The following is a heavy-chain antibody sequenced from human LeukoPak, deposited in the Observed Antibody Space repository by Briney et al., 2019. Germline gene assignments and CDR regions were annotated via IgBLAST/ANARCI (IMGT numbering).Heavy chain of an antibody. CDR1: GFTFSSYS. CDR3: ARDLITMVRGVQGYYYYGMDV. CDR2: ISSSSSYI. D-gene: IGHD3-10*01. Sequence: GGSLRLSCAASGFTFSSYSMNWVRQAPGKGLEWVSSISSSSSYIYYADSVKGRFTISRDNAKNSLYLKMNSLRAEDTAVYYCARDLITMVRGVQGYYYYGMDVWGKGTTVTVSS. V-gene: IGHV3-21*01. J-gene: IGHJ6*04.